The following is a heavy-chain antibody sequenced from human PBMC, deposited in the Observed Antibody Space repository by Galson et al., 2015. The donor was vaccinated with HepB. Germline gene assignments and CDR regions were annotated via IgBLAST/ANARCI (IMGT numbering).Heavy chain of an antibody. V-gene: IGHV3-20*04. CDR2: INWNGGST. J-gene: IGHJ3*02. CDR1: GFTFDDYG. D-gene: IGHD4-17*01. CDR3: ARDMTTVTSYGAFDI. Sequence: SLRLSCAASGFTFDDYGMSWVRQAPGKGLEWVSGINWNGGSTGYADSVKGRFTISRDNAKNSLYLQMNSLRAEDTALYYCARDMTTVTSYGAFDIWGQGTMVTVPS.